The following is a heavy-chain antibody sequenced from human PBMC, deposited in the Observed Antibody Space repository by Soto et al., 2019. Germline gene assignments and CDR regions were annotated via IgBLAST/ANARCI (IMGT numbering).Heavy chain of an antibody. V-gene: IGHV4-34*01. CDR2: INHSGST. Sequence: SETLSLTCAVYGGSFSGYYWSWIRQPPGKGLEWIGEINHSGSTNYNPSLKSRVTISVDTSKNQFSLKLSSVTAADTAVYYCARGPDIVVVPGRTSQHDYWGQGTLVTVSS. CDR3: ARGPDIVVVPGRTSQHDY. J-gene: IGHJ4*02. CDR1: GGSFSGYY. D-gene: IGHD2-2*01.